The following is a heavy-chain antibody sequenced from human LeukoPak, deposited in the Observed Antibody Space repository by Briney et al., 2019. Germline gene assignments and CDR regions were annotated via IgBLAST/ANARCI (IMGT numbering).Heavy chain of an antibody. Sequence: SETLSLTCTVSGGSISSHYWSWIRQPAGKGLEWIGRIYASGSTYYNPSLKSRVTMSVDTSKNQFSLRLTTVTAADTAVYYCARDSNLEYSSSRGLGRWGQGTLVTVSS. CDR2: IYASGST. CDR1: GGSISSHY. J-gene: IGHJ4*02. CDR3: ARDSNLEYSSSRGLGR. V-gene: IGHV4-4*07. D-gene: IGHD6-6*01.